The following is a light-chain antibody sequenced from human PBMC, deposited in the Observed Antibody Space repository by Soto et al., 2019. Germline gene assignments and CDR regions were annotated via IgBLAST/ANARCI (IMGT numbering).Light chain of an antibody. Sequence: QSALTQTASVSASPGQSITISCSGTSSDVGSYNLVSWYQHYPGKAPKLIIYEGSRRPSGVSDRFSGSKSGNTASLTISGLQAEDEADYYCCSYATSRTLVFGGGTKLNVL. J-gene: IGLJ3*02. V-gene: IGLV2-23*01. CDR3: CSYATSRTLV. CDR2: EGS. CDR1: SSDVGSYNL.